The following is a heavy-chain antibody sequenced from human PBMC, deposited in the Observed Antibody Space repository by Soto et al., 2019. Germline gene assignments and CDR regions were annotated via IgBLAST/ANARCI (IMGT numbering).Heavy chain of an antibody. CDR2: INPNSGGT. D-gene: IGHD2-15*01. V-gene: IGHV1-2*02. CDR1: GYTFTGYY. J-gene: IGHJ6*02. CDR3: ARXRQVVAATLMFYYGMDV. Sequence: GASVKVSCKASGYTFTGYYMHWVRQAPGQGLEWMGWINPNSGGTNYAQKFQGRVTMARDTSISTAYMELSRLRSDDTAVYYCARXRQVVAATLMFYYGMDVWGQGTTVTVSS.